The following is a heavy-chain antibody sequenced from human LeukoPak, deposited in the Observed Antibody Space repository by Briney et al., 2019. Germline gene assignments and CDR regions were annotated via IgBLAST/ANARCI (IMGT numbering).Heavy chain of an antibody. CDR3: ARQLGYSSSFANY. Sequence: PGGSLRLSCAASGFTFSDYYMSWIRQAPGKGLEWVSYISSSGSTIYYADSVKGRFTIFRDNAKNSLYLQMNSLRAEDTAVYYCARQLGYSSSFANYWGQGTLVTVSS. CDR1: GFTFSDYY. CDR2: ISSSGSTI. J-gene: IGHJ4*02. V-gene: IGHV3-11*01. D-gene: IGHD6-13*01.